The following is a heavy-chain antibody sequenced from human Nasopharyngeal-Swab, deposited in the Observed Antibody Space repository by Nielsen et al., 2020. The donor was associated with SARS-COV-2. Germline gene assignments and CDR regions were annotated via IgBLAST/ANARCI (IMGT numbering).Heavy chain of an antibody. D-gene: IGHD6-13*01. J-gene: IGHJ3*02. CDR3: ARGRGYSSSYDAFDI. Sequence: VRQAPGKGLEWVSSISSSSSYIYYVDSVKGRFTISRDNAKNSLYLQMNSLRAEDTAVYYCARGRGYSSSYDAFDIWGQGTMVNVSS. V-gene: IGHV3-21*01. CDR2: ISSSSSYI.